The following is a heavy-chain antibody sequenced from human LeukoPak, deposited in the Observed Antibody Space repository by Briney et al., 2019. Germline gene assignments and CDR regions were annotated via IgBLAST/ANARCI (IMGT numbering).Heavy chain of an antibody. V-gene: IGHV3-66*02. J-gene: IGHJ5*02. D-gene: IGHD3-10*01. CDR2: IYSGGST. CDR3: ARDLSVLVRGVITS. CDR1: GFTVSSNY. Sequence: GGSLRLSCAASGFTVSSNYMSWVRQAPGKGLEWVSVIYSGGSTYYADSVKGRFTISRDNSKNTLYLQMNSLRAEDTAVYYCARDLSVLVRGVITSWGQGTLVTVSS.